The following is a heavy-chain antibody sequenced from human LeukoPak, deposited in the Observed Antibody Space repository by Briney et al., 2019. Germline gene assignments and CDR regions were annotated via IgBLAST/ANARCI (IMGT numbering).Heavy chain of an antibody. V-gene: IGHV1-69*04. Sequence: SVKVSCTASGGTFSSYAISWVRQAPGQGLEWMGRIIPILGIANYAQKFQGRVTITADKSTSTAYMELSSLRSEDTAVYYCARSIVGATTFDYWGQGTLVTVSS. CDR3: ARSIVGATTFDY. CDR2: IIPILGIA. CDR1: GGTFSSYA. D-gene: IGHD1-26*01. J-gene: IGHJ4*02.